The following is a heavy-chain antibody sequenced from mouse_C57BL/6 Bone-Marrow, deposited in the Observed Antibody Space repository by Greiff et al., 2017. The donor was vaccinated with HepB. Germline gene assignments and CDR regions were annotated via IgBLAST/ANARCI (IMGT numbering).Heavy chain of an antibody. J-gene: IGHJ3*01. D-gene: IGHD1-1*01. CDR3: ARDYGSSLWFAY. Sequence: EVQLQESGGGLVKPGGSLKLSCAASGFTFSSYAMSWVRQTPEKRLEWVATISDGGSYTYYPDNVKGRFTISRDNAKNNLYLQMSHLKSEDTAMYYCARDYGSSLWFAYWGQGTLVTVSA. CDR2: ISDGGSYT. V-gene: IGHV5-4*01. CDR1: GFTFSSYA.